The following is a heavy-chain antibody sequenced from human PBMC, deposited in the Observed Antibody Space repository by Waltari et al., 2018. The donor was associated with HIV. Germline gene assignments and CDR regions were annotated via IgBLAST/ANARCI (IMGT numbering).Heavy chain of an antibody. J-gene: IGHJ3*01. CDR3: ATTVSDIDL. Sequence: QIQLVQSGPEVRKPGASVKVSCKTSGYTFSSSGISWVRQAPGQGLEWMGWISASNDDRNYQQKFQDRGTMTTDTSTRTAYMELRSLRSDDTAVYYCATTVSDIDLWGQGTLVAVSS. V-gene: IGHV1-18*01. CDR2: ISASNDDR. CDR1: GYTFSSSG. D-gene: IGHD4-17*01.